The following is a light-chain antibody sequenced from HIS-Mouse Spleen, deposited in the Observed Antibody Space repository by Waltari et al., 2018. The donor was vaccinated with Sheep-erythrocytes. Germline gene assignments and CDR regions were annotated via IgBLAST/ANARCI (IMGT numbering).Light chain of an antibody. J-gene: IGLJ2*01. Sequence: QSALTQPASVSGSPGQSITISCTGTSSDVGSYNLVSWYQQHPGKAPKLMNYEGSKRPSGVANRFSGSNSGNTATLTISRVEAGDEADYYCQVWDSSSDHVVFGGGTKLTVL. V-gene: IGLV2-14*02. CDR2: EGS. CDR1: SSDVGSYNL. CDR3: QVWDSSSDHVV.